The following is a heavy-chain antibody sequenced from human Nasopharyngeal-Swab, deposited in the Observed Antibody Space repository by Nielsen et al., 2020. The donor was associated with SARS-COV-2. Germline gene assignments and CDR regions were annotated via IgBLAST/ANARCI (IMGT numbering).Heavy chain of an antibody. D-gene: IGHD1-1*01. CDR3: ARGRRERAPRYYYYGMDV. CDR1: GGAFGGFY. CDR2: INPSGGT. J-gene: IGHJ6*02. V-gene: IGHV4-34*01. Sequence: SETLSLTCAVYGGAFGGFYWSWIRQSPGEGLEWIGEINPSGGTDYNPSLKSRVSMSVDKSKNQVFLNLKAVTAADTGLYYCARGRRERAPRYYYYGMDVWGQGTTVSVS.